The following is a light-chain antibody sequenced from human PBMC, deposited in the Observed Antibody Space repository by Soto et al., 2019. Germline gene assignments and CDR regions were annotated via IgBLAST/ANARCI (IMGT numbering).Light chain of an antibody. J-gene: IGKJ5*01. Sequence: IQLTQSPSWLFESVGDRLTITCQATQDINIYLNWYQQKPGKAPNLLIYDASNLEIGVPSRFSGSGSGTHFTFTISSLQTEDIGTYYCQQYDVLPITFGRGTRLEIK. V-gene: IGKV1-33*01. CDR1: QDINIY. CDR3: QQYDVLPIT. CDR2: DAS.